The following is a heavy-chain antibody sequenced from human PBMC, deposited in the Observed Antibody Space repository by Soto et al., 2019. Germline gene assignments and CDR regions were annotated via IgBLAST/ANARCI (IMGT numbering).Heavy chain of an antibody. J-gene: IGHJ4*02. D-gene: IGHD3-22*01. Sequence: QLQLQESGSGLVKPSQTLSLTCTVSGGSISSGGYSWSWIRQPPGKVLEWIGYIYYSGNTYYNPSHKSRVTISVDRSKNQFSLKLSSVTAADTAVYYCARSYYYDRSPEYYFDYWGQGTLVTVSS. V-gene: IGHV4-30-2*01. CDR1: GGSISSGGYS. CDR3: ARSYYYDRSPEYYFDY. CDR2: IYYSGNT.